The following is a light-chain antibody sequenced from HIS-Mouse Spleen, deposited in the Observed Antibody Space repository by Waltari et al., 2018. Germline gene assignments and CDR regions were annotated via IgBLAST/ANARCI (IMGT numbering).Light chain of an antibody. CDR3: MQALQTPWT. CDR2: LGS. Sequence: IVMTQSPLSLPVTPGDPASISFRSSQSLLHSNGYNYLVWYLQKPGQSPQLLIYLGSNRASGVPYRFSGSGSGTDFTMKISRVEAEDVGVYYCMQALQTPWTFGKGTKVEIK. V-gene: IGKV2-28*01. CDR1: QSLLHSNGYNY. J-gene: IGKJ1*01.